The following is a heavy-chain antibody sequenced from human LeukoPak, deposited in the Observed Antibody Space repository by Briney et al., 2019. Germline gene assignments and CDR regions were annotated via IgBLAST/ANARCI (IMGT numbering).Heavy chain of an antibody. CDR2: IYYIGCT. D-gene: IGHD6-19*01. V-gene: IGHV4-59*01. Sequence: SGTLSLTRPGSGGSHSRYFWRSLRPPPGKGGEGMGYIYYIGCTKYNPSLQSRVPIPHDTCKNQFSLKLSSVTAAVTAVYYCARGPGYSSGWRMRTPSYFDSWGQGTLVTVSS. CDR3: ARGPGYSSGWRMRTPSYFDS. CDR1: GGSHSRYF. J-gene: IGHJ4*02.